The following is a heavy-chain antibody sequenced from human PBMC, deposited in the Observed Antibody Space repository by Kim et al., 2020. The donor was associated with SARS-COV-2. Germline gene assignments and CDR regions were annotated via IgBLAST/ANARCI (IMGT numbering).Heavy chain of an antibody. CDR2: ISYDGSNK. Sequence: GSLRLSCAASGFTFSSYAMHWVRQAPGKGLEWVAVISYDGSNKYYADSVKGRFTISRDNSKNTLYLQMNSLRAEDTAVYYCARDRVAAAGYYYYYGMDV. V-gene: IGHV3-30*04. CDR3: ARDRVAAAGYYYYYGMDV. CDR1: GFTFSSYA. J-gene: IGHJ6*01. D-gene: IGHD6-13*01.